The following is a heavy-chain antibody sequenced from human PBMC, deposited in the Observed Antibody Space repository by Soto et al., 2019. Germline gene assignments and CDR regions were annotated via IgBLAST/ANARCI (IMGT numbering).Heavy chain of an antibody. CDR1: GFTFSTYT. Sequence: EGQLLESGGGLVQPGGSLRLSCAASGFTFSTYTMHWVRQAPGKGLEWVSGVSGGDGSSYYADSLNGRFSISRDNAKKTVDLEINSRTGEDRAVYYCTKKGYYWYFDIWGRGTLVTVSS. J-gene: IGHJ2*01. CDR3: TKKGYYWYFDI. D-gene: IGHD5-12*01. CDR2: VSGGDGSS. V-gene: IGHV3-23*01.